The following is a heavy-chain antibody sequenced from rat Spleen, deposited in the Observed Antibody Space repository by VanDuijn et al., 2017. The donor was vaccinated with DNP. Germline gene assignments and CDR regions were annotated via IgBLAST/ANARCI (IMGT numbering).Heavy chain of an antibody. J-gene: IGHJ2*01. CDR3: ASRAPGNYYYGGYFDF. CDR2: ITYDGSST. Sequence: EVQLVESGGGLVQPGRSLKLSCAASGFTFSNYYMAWVRHAPKKGLEWVATITYDGSSTYYRDSVKGRFTISRDNAKSTLYLQMDSLRSEDTATYYCASRAPGNYYYGGYFDFWGQGVMVTVSS. V-gene: IGHV5-7*01. D-gene: IGHD1-12*02. CDR1: GFTFSNYY.